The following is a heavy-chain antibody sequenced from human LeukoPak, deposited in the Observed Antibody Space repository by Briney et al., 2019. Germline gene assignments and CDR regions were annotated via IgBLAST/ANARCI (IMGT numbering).Heavy chain of an antibody. CDR1: GGSISSYY. V-gene: IGHV4-4*07. CDR3: ARENRWYGSGSYKDAFDI. J-gene: IGHJ3*02. CDR2: IYTSGST. Sequence: TSETLSLTCTVSGGSISSYYWSWIRQPAGKGLEWIGRIYTSGSTNYNPSLKSRVTVSVDTSKNQFSLKLSSVTAADTAVYYCARENRWYGSGSYKDAFDIWGQGTMVTVSS. D-gene: IGHD3-10*01.